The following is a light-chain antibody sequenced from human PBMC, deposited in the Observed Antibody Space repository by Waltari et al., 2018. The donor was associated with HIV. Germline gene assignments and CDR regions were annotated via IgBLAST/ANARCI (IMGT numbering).Light chain of an antibody. J-gene: IGLJ3*02. CDR1: AFPKQS. Sequence: SYELTQPPSVSVSPGQTARITCSGDAFPKQSAFWYQQKAGQAAVVVLYKDRERPSGIPGRFSGSSSGKTVTLTISGVQAEDEADYYCQSSDISRVFGGGTKLTVL. V-gene: IGLV3-25*03. CDR2: KDR. CDR3: QSSDISRV.